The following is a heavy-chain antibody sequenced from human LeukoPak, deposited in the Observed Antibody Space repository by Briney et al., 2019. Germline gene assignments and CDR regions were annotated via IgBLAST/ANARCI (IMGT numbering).Heavy chain of an antibody. CDR2: ISGGGDST. CDR3: AKDPTYSGYGGLDV. Sequence: GGSLRLSCAASGFTFSSYAMNWVRQAPGKGLEWVSGISGGGDSTFYADSVRGRFTISRDNSKNTLYLQMNSLRAEDTAVYYCAKDPTYSGYGGLDVWGKGTTVSVSS. J-gene: IGHJ6*04. CDR1: GFTFSSYA. D-gene: IGHD5-12*01. V-gene: IGHV3-23*01.